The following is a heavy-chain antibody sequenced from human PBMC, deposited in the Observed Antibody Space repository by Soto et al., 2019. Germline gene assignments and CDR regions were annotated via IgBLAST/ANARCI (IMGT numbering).Heavy chain of an antibody. CDR1: GFTFSSYA. J-gene: IGHJ6*02. CDR2: ISGSGGST. Sequence: GESLKISCAASGFTFSSYAMSWVRQAPGKGLEWVSAISGSGGSTYYADSVKGRFTISRDNSKNTLYLQMNSLRAEDTAVYYCANQPLLPGYSSGWYGWGSSYYYYGMDVWGQGTTVTVSS. V-gene: IGHV3-23*01. D-gene: IGHD6-19*01. CDR3: ANQPLLPGYSSGWYGWGSSYYYYGMDV.